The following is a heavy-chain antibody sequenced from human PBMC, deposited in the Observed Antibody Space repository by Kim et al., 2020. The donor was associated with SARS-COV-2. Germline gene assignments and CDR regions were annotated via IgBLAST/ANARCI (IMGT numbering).Heavy chain of an antibody. Sequence: GGSLRLSCAASGFTFSSYAMHWVRQAPGKGLEWVAVISYDGSNKYYADSVKGRFTISRDNSKNTLYLQMNSLRAEDTAVYYCVRGLAAAGFDAFDIWGQGTMVTVSS. CDR3: VRGLAAAGFDAFDI. CDR1: GFTFSSYA. CDR2: ISYDGSNK. J-gene: IGHJ3*02. V-gene: IGHV3-30-3*01. D-gene: IGHD6-13*01.